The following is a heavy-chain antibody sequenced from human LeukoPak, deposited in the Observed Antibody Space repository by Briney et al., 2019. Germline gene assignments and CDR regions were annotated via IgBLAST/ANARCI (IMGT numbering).Heavy chain of an antibody. Sequence: PSETLSLTCTVSGGSISSYYWSWIRQPPGKGLEWIGYIYYSGSTNYNPSLKSRVTISVDTSKNQFSLKLSSVTAADTAVYYCALNVGSSSSGGAYNWFDPWGQGTLVTVSS. CDR1: GGSISSYY. V-gene: IGHV4-59*12. J-gene: IGHJ5*02. CDR2: IYYSGST. D-gene: IGHD6-6*01. CDR3: ALNVGSSSSGGAYNWFDP.